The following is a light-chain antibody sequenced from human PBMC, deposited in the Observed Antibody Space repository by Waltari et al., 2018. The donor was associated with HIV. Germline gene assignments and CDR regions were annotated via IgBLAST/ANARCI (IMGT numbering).Light chain of an antibody. CDR2: CAS. Sequence: DIVVTQSPDSLLVSLGERATINCRSSRDLLYTDNNKNYLAWYRRTPGQPPALLVYCASTRQSGVSDRFTGSGSGTDFALSISNLQPEDAAVYYCQQYHSVPYTFGQGTRLEI. J-gene: IGKJ2*01. V-gene: IGKV4-1*01. CDR1: RDLLYTDNNKNY. CDR3: QQYHSVPYT.